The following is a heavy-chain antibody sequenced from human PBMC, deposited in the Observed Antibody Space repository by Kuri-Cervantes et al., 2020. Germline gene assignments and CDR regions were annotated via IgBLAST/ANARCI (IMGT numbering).Heavy chain of an antibody. CDR3: ARILGGNN. J-gene: IGHJ4*02. Sequence: GESLKISCAASGFTFSSYGMHWVRQAPGKGLEWVAFIRYDGSNEYYADSVKGRFTISRDNSKNTLYLQMSSLRADDTAVYYCARILGGNNWGQGTLVTVSS. V-gene: IGHV3-33*08. D-gene: IGHD3-16*01. CDR2: IRYDGSNE. CDR1: GFTFSSYG.